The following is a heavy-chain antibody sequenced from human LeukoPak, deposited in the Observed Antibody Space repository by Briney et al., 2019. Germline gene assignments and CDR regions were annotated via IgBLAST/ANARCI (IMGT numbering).Heavy chain of an antibody. V-gene: IGHV3-23*01. Sequence: PGGSLRLSCAASGFTFSSYAMAWVRQAPGKGLEYVSTISGSGVGTYYADSVKGRFTISRDNSKNTLYLQMSSLRADDTAVYYCVKAGGLRVFSDWSQSGYWGQGTLVTVSS. CDR2: ISGSGVGT. D-gene: IGHD6-19*01. J-gene: IGHJ4*02. CDR3: VKAGGLRVFSDWSQSGY. CDR1: GFTFSSYA.